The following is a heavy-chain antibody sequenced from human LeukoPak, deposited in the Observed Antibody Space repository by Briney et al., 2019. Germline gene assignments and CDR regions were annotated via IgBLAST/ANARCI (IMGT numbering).Heavy chain of an antibody. V-gene: IGHV4-59*08. CDR1: DGSISSYY. CDR2: IYDSGST. CDR3: ARAGYGDSDFDY. Sequence: NSSETLSLTCTVSDGSISSYYWSWIRQPPGKGLEWIGYIYDSGSTNYNSSLKSRVTISLDTSKNQFSLKLNSVAAADTAVYYCARAGYGDSDFDYWGQGTLVTVSS. J-gene: IGHJ4*02. D-gene: IGHD4-17*01.